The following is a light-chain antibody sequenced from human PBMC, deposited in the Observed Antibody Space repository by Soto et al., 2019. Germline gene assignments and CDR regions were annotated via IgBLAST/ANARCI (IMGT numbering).Light chain of an antibody. CDR2: EVS. Sequence: QSVLTQPASVSRAPGQSITISCISTSSDVGKYNYVSWYQQHPGKAPQLMIYEVSNRPSGVSHRFSGSKSGNTASLTISGLQAEDEADYYCSSFTSTNTWVFGGGTKLTVL. V-gene: IGLV2-14*01. J-gene: IGLJ3*02. CDR3: SSFTSTNTWV. CDR1: SSDVGKYNY.